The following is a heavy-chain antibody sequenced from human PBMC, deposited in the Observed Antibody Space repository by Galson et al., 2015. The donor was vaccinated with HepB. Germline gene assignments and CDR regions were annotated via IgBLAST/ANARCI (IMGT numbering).Heavy chain of an antibody. CDR2: ISSSSSTI. J-gene: IGHJ4*02. Sequence: SLRLSCAASGFTFSSYSMNWVRQAPGKGLEWVSYISSSSSTIYYADSVKGRFTISRDNAKNSLYLQMNSLRDEDTAVYYCARLAPKGYGHFDYWGQGTLVTVSS. D-gene: IGHD5-18*01. CDR3: ARLAPKGYGHFDY. CDR1: GFTFSSYS. V-gene: IGHV3-48*02.